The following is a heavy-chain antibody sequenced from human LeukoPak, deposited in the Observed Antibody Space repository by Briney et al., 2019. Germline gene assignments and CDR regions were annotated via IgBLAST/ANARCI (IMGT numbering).Heavy chain of an antibody. CDR2: ISSSSSNI. CDR1: GFPLSSYS. J-gene: IGHJ4*02. Sequence: GGSLRLSCTASGFPLSSYSINWVRQAPGKGLEWISYISSSSSNIYYLDSVQGRLTVSRDNERNSLFLQIDSPRAEDTAVYYCVRVKGTYFDYWGQGSLVTVSS. CDR3: VRVKGTYFDY. V-gene: IGHV3-48*01. D-gene: IGHD1-1*01.